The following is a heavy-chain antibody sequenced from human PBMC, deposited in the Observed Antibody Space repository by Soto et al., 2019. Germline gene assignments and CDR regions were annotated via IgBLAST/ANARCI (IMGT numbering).Heavy chain of an antibody. Sequence: QVQLVQSGAEVKKPGASVKVSCKASGYTFTHYYMHWVRQAPGQGLEWMGMINPSGGSTSYAQNFQERLTMTRDTSTSTVYMELSSLRSEDTAVYYCARPPFPGCINGVCYPCDHWGQGTLVTVSS. CDR2: INPSGGST. CDR3: ARPPFPGCINGVCYPCDH. V-gene: IGHV1-46*01. J-gene: IGHJ4*02. D-gene: IGHD2-8*01. CDR1: GYTFTHYY.